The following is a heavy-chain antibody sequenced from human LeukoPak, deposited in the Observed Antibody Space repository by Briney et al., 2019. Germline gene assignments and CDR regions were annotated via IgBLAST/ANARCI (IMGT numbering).Heavy chain of an antibody. CDR1: GFTLCSYA. Sequence: PGGSLRLSCAASGFTLCSYATRGVRHAPGKGLGWGADISYDGSNKYYADSEKGRFTISRDNSKNTLDLQMNSLRAEDTAVYYCARVVLTGYYNLFFDYWGQRTLVTVSS. V-gene: IGHV3-30-3*01. J-gene: IGHJ4*02. CDR2: ISYDGSNK. CDR3: ARVVLTGYYNLFFDY. D-gene: IGHD3-9*01.